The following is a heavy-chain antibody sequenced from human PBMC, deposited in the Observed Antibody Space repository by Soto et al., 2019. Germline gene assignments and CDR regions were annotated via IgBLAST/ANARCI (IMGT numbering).Heavy chain of an antibody. CDR1: GGSISSYY. J-gene: IGHJ6*02. Sequence: SETLSLTCTVSGGSISSYYWSWIRQPPGKGLEWIGYIYYSGSTNYNPSLKSRVTISVDTSKNQFSLKLSSVTAADTAVYYCARAGLYDFWSGYHYGMDVWGQGTTVTVSS. D-gene: IGHD3-3*01. CDR2: IYYSGST. V-gene: IGHV4-59*01. CDR3: ARAGLYDFWSGYHYGMDV.